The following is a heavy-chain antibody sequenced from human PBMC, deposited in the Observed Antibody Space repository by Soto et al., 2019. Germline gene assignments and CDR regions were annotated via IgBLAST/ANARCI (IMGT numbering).Heavy chain of an antibody. CDR2: ISSSSSTI. V-gene: IGHV3-48*01. Sequence: EVQLVESGGGLVQPGGSLRLSCAASGFTFSSYSMNWVRQAPGKGLQWVSYISSSSSTIYYADSVKGRFTISRDNAKNSLYLQMNSLRAEDTAVYYCARVGGCYFDYWGQGTLVTVSS. CDR3: ARVGGCYFDY. J-gene: IGHJ4*02. CDR1: GFTFSSYS.